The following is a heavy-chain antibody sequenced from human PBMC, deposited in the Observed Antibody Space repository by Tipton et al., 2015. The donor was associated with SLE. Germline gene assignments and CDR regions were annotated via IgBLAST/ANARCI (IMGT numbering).Heavy chain of an antibody. CDR3: ARDSLNWGSYYHGMDV. V-gene: IGHV4-59*01. D-gene: IGHD3-16*01. CDR2: IFYTGST. J-gene: IGHJ6*02. Sequence: TLSLTCTVSGGSISSYFWTWIRQLPGKGLEWIGHIFYTGSTRYNPSPKSRVTISVDTSKSQIFLKMSSVTAADTAVYYCARDSLNWGSYYHGMDVWGQGTTVTVSS. CDR1: GGSISSYF.